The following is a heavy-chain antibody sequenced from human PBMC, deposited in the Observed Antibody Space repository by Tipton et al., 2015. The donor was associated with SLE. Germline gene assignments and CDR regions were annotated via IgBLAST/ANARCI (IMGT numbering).Heavy chain of an antibody. CDR3: ARGVAFGDRMGDYFDY. D-gene: IGHD3-10*01. V-gene: IGHV4-34*01. CDR2: VNYSGDT. Sequence: LRLSCTIYAGSFSGYRWSWIRQPPGKGLEWIGEVNYSGDTNYNPSLKSRLSMSIDTSKNQVFLKLSSVTAADTAVYYWARGVAFGDRMGDYFDYWGQGTLVTVSS. J-gene: IGHJ4*02. CDR1: AGSFSGYR.